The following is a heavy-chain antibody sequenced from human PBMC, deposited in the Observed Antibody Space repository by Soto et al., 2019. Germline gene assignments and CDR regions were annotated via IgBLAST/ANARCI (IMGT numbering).Heavy chain of an antibody. Sequence: QVQLQESGPGLVKPSETLSLTCTVSGGSISSSSYYWDWIRQPPGKGLAWIGNVYYSGNNHYNPSLNSRVTMTIETSKNQFSLRLSSVTAADGAVYYRARHARVGDATRDESFDIWGQGTMVTVSS. V-gene: IGHV4-39*01. J-gene: IGHJ3*02. CDR1: GGSISSSSYY. CDR3: ARHARVGDATRDESFDI. D-gene: IGHD2-21*02. CDR2: VYYSGNN.